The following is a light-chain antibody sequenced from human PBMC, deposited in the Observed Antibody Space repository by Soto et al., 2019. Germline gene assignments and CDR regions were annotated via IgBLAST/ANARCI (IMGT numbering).Light chain of an antibody. V-gene: IGLV2-14*01. CDR3: SSYTSSSTLV. CDR1: SSDVGGYNY. J-gene: IGLJ3*02. CDR2: DVS. Sequence: QSALTQPASVSGSPGQSITISCTGTSSDVGGYNYVSWYQQHPGKAPKVMIYDVSNRPSGVSNRFSGSKSGNTASLTISGLHAEDEADYYCSSYTSSSTLVFGAGTNLTVL.